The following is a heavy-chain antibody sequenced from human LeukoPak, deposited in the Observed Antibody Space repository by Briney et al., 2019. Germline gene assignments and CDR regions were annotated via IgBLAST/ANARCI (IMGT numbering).Heavy chain of an antibody. Sequence: SETLPLTCAVYGGSFSGYYWSWIRQPPGKGLEWIGEINHSGSTNYNPSLKSRVTISVDTSKNQFSLKLSSVTAADTAVYYCASHCSSTSCYFDYWGQGTLVTVSS. CDR2: INHSGST. V-gene: IGHV4-34*01. CDR3: ASHCSSTSCYFDY. CDR1: GGSFSGYY. D-gene: IGHD2-2*01. J-gene: IGHJ4*02.